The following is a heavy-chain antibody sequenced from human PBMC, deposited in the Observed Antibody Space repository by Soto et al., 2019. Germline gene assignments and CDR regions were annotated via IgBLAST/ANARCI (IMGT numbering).Heavy chain of an antibody. CDR3: ARGTCSSTSCYSYYFDY. J-gene: IGHJ4*02. CDR2: IYSGGST. CDR1: GFTVSSNY. V-gene: IGHV3-53*04. D-gene: IGHD2-2*01. Sequence: GGSLILSCAASGFTVSSNYMSWVRQAPGKGLEWVSVIYSGGSTYYADSVKGRFTISRHNSKNTLYLQMNSLRAEDTAVYYCARGTCSSTSCYSYYFDYWGQGILVTVSS.